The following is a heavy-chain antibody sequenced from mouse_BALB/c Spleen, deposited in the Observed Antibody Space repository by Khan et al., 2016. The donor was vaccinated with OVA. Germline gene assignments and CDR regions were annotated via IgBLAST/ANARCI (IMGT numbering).Heavy chain of an antibody. V-gene: IGHV2-6-1*01. CDR3: ARQPYYHYYIMDY. Sequence: QVQLKESGPGLVAPSQSLSITCTISGFSLTDYGVHWVRQPPGKGLEWLVVIWSDGSTTYNSALKSRLSIIKDNSMSQIFLKMNSLQTDDTAMYYCARQPYYHYYIMDYWGQGTSVTVSS. CDR1: GFSLTDYG. D-gene: IGHD2-10*01. CDR2: IWSDGST. J-gene: IGHJ4*01.